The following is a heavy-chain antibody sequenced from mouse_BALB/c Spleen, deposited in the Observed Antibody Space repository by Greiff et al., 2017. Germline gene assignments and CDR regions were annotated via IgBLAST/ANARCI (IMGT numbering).Heavy chain of an antibody. Sequence: QVQLKESGPGLVAPSQSLSITCTVSGFSLTSYGVHWVRQPPGKGLEWLGVIWAGGSTNYNSALMSRLSISKDNSKSQVFLKMNSLQTDDTAMYYGARGGVYYGYDDYAMDDWGQGTSVTVSS. CDR1: GFSLTSYG. V-gene: IGHV2-9*02. CDR2: IWAGGST. J-gene: IGHJ4*01. CDR3: ARGGVYYGYDDYAMDD. D-gene: IGHD2-2*01.